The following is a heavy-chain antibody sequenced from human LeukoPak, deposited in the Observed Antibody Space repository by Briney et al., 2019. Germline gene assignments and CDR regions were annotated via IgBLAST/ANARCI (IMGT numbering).Heavy chain of an antibody. D-gene: IGHD3-16*01. J-gene: IGHJ4*02. CDR1: GGSISSYY. CDR2: IYYSGST. V-gene: IGHV4-59*01. Sequence: SETLSLTCTVSGGSISSYYWSWIRQSPGKGLEWIGYIYYSGSTNYNPSLKSRVTISVDTSKNQFSLKLSSVTAADTAVYYCVRGKLRGDYWGQGTLVTVSS. CDR3: VRGKLRGDY.